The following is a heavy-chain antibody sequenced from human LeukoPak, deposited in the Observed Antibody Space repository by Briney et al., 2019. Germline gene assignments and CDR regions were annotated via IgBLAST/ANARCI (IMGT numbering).Heavy chain of an antibody. V-gene: IGHV4-59*12. Sequence: PSETLSLTCTVSGGSISSYYWSWIRQPPGKGLEWIGYIYYSGSTNYNPSLKSRVTISVDTSKNQFSLKLSSVTAADTAVYYCASATYYYDSSGYPPFGYWGQGTLVTVSS. D-gene: IGHD3-22*01. CDR2: IYYSGST. J-gene: IGHJ4*02. CDR3: ASATYYYDSSGYPPFGY. CDR1: GGSISSYY.